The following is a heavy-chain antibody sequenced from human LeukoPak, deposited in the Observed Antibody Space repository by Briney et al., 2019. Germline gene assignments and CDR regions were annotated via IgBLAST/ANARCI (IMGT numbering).Heavy chain of an antibody. D-gene: IGHD2-15*01. CDR1: GFIFGEYA. J-gene: IGHJ3*02. V-gene: IGHV3-9*01. CDR2: LSWNSASL. Sequence: PGGSLRLSCAASGFIFGEYAMQWVRQAPGKGLEWVSGLSWNSASLDYVASVKGRFTISRDNAKNSLYLQMNSLRAEDTALYYCAKGRGGSRKFDAFDIWGQGTMVTVSS. CDR3: AKGRGGSRKFDAFDI.